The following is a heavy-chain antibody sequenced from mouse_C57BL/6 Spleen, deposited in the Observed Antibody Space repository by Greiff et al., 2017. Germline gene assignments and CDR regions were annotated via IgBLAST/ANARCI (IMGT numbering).Heavy chain of an antibody. V-gene: IGHV5-9-1*02. CDR2: ISSGGDYI. CDR1: GFTFSSYA. J-gene: IGHJ1*03. Sequence: EVQGVESGEGLVKPGGSLKLSCAASGFTFSSYAMSWVRQTPEKRLEWVAYISSGGDYIYYADTVKGRFTISRDNARNTLYLQMSSLKSEDTAMYYCTRDPLTGTGYWYFDVWGTGTTVTVSS. D-gene: IGHD4-1*01. CDR3: TRDPLTGTGYWYFDV.